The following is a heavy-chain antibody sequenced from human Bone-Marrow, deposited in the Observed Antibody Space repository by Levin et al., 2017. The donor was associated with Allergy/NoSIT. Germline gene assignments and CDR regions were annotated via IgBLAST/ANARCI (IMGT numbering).Heavy chain of an antibody. D-gene: IGHD4-17*01. Sequence: SQTLSLTCTVSGGSIRRSTYYWVWIRQPPGKGLEWIGSIYYIGNTYYNPSLKSRVTISVDTSKNTLSLQMNSLRAEDTAVYYCARDLNDYGDNIGFYNFYGMDVWGQGTTVTVSS. CDR2: IYYIGNT. J-gene: IGHJ6*02. CDR1: GGSIRRSTYY. CDR3: ARDLNDYGDNIGFYNFYGMDV. V-gene: IGHV4-39*07.